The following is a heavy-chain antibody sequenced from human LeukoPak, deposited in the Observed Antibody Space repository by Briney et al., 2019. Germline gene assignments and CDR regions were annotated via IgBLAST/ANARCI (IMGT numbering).Heavy chain of an antibody. Sequence: GGSLRLSCAASGFTFSSYAMSWVRQAPGKGLEWVSAISDSGGSTYYADSVKGRFTISRDNSKNTLYLQMNSLRAEDTAVYYCAKDLNGYCSGGSCYTPFDIWGQGTMVTVSS. J-gene: IGHJ3*02. CDR2: ISDSGGST. CDR3: AKDLNGYCSGGSCYTPFDI. CDR1: GFTFSSYA. V-gene: IGHV3-23*01. D-gene: IGHD2-15*01.